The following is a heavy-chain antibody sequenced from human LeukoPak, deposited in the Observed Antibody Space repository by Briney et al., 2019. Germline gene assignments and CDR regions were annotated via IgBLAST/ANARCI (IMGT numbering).Heavy chain of an antibody. D-gene: IGHD6-6*01. CDR1: GFTFRGYW. CDR2: IKEDGSEK. J-gene: IGHJ4*02. CDR3: TRGDSSSKIDY. Sequence: PGGSLRLSCAASGFTFRGYWMSWARQAPGKGLEWVANIKEDGSEKYYVDPVKGRVTISRDNAKNSLNLQMDSLRVEDTAVYYCTRGDSSSKIDYWGQGTLVTVSS. V-gene: IGHV3-7*01.